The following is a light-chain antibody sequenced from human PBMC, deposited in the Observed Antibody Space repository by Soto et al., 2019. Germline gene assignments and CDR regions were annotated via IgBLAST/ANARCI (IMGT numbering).Light chain of an antibody. CDR3: SSYTSSSPFYF. CDR1: SSDFGGYNY. Sequence: QSALTQPASVSGSPGQSITISCTGTSSDFGGYNYVSWYQQHPGKAPKPMIYDVSNRPSGVSNRFSGSKSGNTASLTISGLQAEDEADYYCSSYTSSSPFYFFGTGTKVTVL. CDR2: DVS. J-gene: IGLJ1*01. V-gene: IGLV2-14*01.